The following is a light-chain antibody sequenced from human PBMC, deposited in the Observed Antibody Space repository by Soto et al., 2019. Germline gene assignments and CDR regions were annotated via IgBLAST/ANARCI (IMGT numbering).Light chain of an antibody. CDR3: SSYAGSNNHVV. CDR2: EVS. Sequence: QSALTQPPSASGSPGQSVTISCTGTSSDVGGYNDVYWYQQHPGKAPKLMIYEVSKRPSGVRDRFSGSKSANTASLTVSGLQAEDESDYYCSSYAGSNNHVVFGGGTKLTVL. J-gene: IGLJ2*01. V-gene: IGLV2-8*01. CDR1: SSDVGGYND.